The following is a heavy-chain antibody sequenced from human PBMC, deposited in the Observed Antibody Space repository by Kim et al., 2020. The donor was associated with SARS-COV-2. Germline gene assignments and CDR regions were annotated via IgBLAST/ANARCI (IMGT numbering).Heavy chain of an antibody. D-gene: IGHD2-2*01. CDR2: IDDSDST. J-gene: IGHJ4*02. Sequence: GGSLRLSCAASGFTFSAYTMNWVRQAPGKGLEWVSTIDDSDSTHYADSVEGRFTISRDNSKNTVYLLLSSLRAEDTATYHCATRLPEHFDYWGQGTLVTVSS. CDR3: ATRLPEHFDY. V-gene: IGHV3-23*05. CDR1: GFTFSAYT.